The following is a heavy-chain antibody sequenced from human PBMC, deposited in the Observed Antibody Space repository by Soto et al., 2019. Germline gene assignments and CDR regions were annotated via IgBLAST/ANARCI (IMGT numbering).Heavy chain of an antibody. CDR3: ARHPHPTVDGKTNWFDP. CDR2: IYYSGST. CDR1: GGSISSSSYY. D-gene: IGHD6-19*01. Sequence: SETLSLTCTVSGGSISSSSYYWGWIRQPPGKGLEWIGSIYYSGSTYYNPSLKSRVTISVDTSKNQFSRKLSSVTAADTAVYYCARHPHPTVDGKTNWFDPWGQGTLVTVSS. J-gene: IGHJ5*02. V-gene: IGHV4-39*01.